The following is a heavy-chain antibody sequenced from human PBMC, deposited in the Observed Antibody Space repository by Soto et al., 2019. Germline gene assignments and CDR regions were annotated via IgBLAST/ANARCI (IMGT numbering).Heavy chain of an antibody. CDR1: GGSISSYY. D-gene: IGHD3-10*01. J-gene: IGHJ6*02. V-gene: IGHV4-59*08. Sequence: SETLSLTCSVSGGSISSYYWSCIRQPPGKGLEGIGYIYYSGSTNYSPSLKSRLTISVDMSKNNFSLKLSSVTAADTAVYYCARLTWGSGTYTNSVDLWGQGTTVTVSS. CDR3: ARLTWGSGTYTNSVDL. CDR2: IYYSGST.